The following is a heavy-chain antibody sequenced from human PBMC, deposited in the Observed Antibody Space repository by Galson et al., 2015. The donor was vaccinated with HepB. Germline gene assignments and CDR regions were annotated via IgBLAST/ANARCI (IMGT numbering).Heavy chain of an antibody. CDR1: GFTFSDSA. V-gene: IGHV3-73*01. CDR3: TRHLSPALCTSTSCYTFDP. Sequence: SLRLSCAASGFTFSDSAMHWVRQASGKGLEWVGRIRNKANNYATAYAASVKGRFTISRDDSKNMAYLQMNSLKIEDTAVYHCTRHLSPALCTSTSCYTFDPWGRGTLVTVSS. J-gene: IGHJ2*01. D-gene: IGHD2-2*02. CDR2: IRNKANNYAT.